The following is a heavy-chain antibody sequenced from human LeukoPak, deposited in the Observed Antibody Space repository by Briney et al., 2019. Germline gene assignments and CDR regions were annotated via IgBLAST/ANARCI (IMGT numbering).Heavy chain of an antibody. CDR3: ATNPYSNLDY. CDR2: FDPEDVDT. V-gene: IGHV1-24*01. CDR1: EYTLTGLS. J-gene: IGHJ4*02. Sequence: ASVKVSCKVSEYTLTGLSVHWVRLAPGKGLEWMGGFDPEDVDTIYAQKFEGRVTMTEDTSTDTAYLELSSLRSEDTAVYYCATNPYSNLDYWGQGTLVTVSS. D-gene: IGHD4-11*01.